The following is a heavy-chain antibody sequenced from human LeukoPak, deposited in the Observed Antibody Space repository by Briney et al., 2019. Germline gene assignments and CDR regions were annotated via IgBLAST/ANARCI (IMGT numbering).Heavy chain of an antibody. V-gene: IGHV4-39*01. Sequence: SETLSLTCTASGGSISSSSYHWGWIRQPPGKGLEWIGSIYYSGSTYYNASLKSRGTISVDTSKTQFSLKLNSVTAADTAVYFCARQVVAVAGTGYFDYWGQGTLVTVSS. CDR2: IYYSGST. J-gene: IGHJ4*02. D-gene: IGHD6-19*01. CDR3: ARQVVAVAGTGYFDY. CDR1: GGSISSSSYH.